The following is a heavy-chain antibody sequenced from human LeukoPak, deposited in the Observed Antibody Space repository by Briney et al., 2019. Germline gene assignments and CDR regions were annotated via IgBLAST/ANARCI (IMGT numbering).Heavy chain of an antibody. D-gene: IGHD3-22*01. Sequence: SVKVSCKASGDTSNTYSISWVRQAPGQRLEWMGRMIPILGVANDAQKFQGRVTITADLSTSTVYMQLSSLTSEDTAVYYCARDGEEYYYDSSGLYYFDSWGQGTLVTVSS. CDR2: MIPILGVA. CDR1: GDTSNTYS. CDR3: ARDGEEYYYDSSGLYYFDS. J-gene: IGHJ4*02. V-gene: IGHV1-69*04.